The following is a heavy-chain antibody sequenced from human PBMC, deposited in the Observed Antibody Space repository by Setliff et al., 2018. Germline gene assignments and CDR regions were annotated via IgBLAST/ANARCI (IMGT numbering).Heavy chain of an antibody. Sequence: LRLSCAASTFPFSNYGVTWVRQAPGKGPQWVASISASGHNTWYADFVKGRFTISRDNAKNSLSLQMTSLTFGDTAIYYCARDIGVTIAGATFRGFDTWGQGTQVTVSS. CDR2: ISASGHNT. D-gene: IGHD1-26*01. CDR1: TFPFSNYG. CDR3: ARDIGVTIAGATFRGFDT. J-gene: IGHJ4*02. V-gene: IGHV3-23*01.